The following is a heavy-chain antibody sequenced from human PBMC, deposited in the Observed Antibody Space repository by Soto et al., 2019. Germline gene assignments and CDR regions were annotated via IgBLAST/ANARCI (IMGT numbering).Heavy chain of an antibody. CDR1: GFSLSTNGVA. D-gene: IGHD3-9*01. Sequence: SGPTLVNPTQTLTLTCSFSGFSLSTNGVAVGWIRQPPGKALEWLALIYWDDDKRYNPSLKSRLAITKDTSKNQVVLTMTNMDPVDTGTYYCARRLVHDLLGNHFDPWGQGILVTVSS. CDR3: ARRLVHDLLGNHFDP. J-gene: IGHJ5*02. CDR2: IYWDDDK. V-gene: IGHV2-5*02.